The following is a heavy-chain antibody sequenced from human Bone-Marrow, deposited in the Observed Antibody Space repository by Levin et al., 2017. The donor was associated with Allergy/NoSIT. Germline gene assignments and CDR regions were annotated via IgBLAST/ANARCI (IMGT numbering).Heavy chain of an antibody. CDR2: IYYSGNT. J-gene: IGHJ3*02. V-gene: IGHV4-59*01. CDR1: GGSFSTYY. CDR3: ARGYYGIGAFDI. D-gene: IGHD1-26*01. Sequence: SETLSLTCTVSGGSFSTYYWSWIRQPPGRGLEWVGYIYYSGNTKYNPSLKSRVAISVDTSKNQFSLRLTSVTDADTAVYYCARGYYGIGAFDIWGQGTMVTVSS.